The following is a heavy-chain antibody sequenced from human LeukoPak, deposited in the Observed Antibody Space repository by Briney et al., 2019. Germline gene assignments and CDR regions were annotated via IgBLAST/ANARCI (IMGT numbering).Heavy chain of an antibody. J-gene: IGHJ4*02. Sequence: GGSLRLSCAASGFTFRSYGMHWVRQAPGKGLEWVAVIWYDGSNKYYADSVKGRFTISRDNSKNTLYLQMNSLRAEDTAVYYCASEDSSGYYYGISFDYWGQGTLVTVSS. CDR1: GFTFRSYG. D-gene: IGHD3-22*01. CDR2: IWYDGSNK. V-gene: IGHV3-33*01. CDR3: ASEDSSGYYYGISFDY.